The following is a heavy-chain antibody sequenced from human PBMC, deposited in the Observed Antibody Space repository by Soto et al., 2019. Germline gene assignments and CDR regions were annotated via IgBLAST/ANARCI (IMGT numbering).Heavy chain of an antibody. Sequence: EVQLVESGGGLVKPGGSLRLSCAASGFTFSNAWMSWVRQAPGKGLEWVGRIKSKTDGGTTDYAAPVKGRFTISRDDSKNTLYLQMNSLKTEDTAVYYCTTVLGLLWFGEPPIAFDYWGQGTLVTVSS. CDR2: IKSKTDGGTT. D-gene: IGHD3-10*01. V-gene: IGHV3-15*01. CDR3: TTVLGLLWFGEPPIAFDY. CDR1: GFTFSNAW. J-gene: IGHJ4*02.